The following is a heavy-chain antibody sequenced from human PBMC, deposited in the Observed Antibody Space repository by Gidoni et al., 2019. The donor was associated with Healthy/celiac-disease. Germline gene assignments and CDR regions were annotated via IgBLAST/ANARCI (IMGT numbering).Heavy chain of an antibody. J-gene: IGHJ6*02. D-gene: IGHD3-10*01. CDR3: ARELVRAPNYYYYYGMDV. CDR2: INPSGGST. Sequence: QGLEWMGIINPSGGSTSYAQKFQGRVTMTRDTSTSTVYMELSSLRSEDTAVYYCARELVRAPNYYYYYGMDVWGQGTTVTVSS. V-gene: IGHV1-46*01.